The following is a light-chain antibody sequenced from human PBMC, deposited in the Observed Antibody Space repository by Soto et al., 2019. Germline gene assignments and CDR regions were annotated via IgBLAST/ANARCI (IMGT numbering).Light chain of an antibody. CDR1: QSVSSSH. V-gene: IGKV3-20*01. J-gene: IGKJ1*01. CDR3: QQYGSSPWT. CDR2: GAS. Sequence: EIVLTQSPGTLSLSTGERATLSCRASQSVSSSHLAWYQQKPGQAPRLLIYGASSRATGIPDRFSGSGSGTDFTLTISRLEPEDFAVYYCQQYGSSPWTFGQGTKVDTK.